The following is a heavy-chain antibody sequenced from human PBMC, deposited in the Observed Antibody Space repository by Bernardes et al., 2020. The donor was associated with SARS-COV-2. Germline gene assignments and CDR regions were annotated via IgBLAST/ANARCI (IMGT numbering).Heavy chain of an antibody. CDR3: ARGTIFGVDYYYYGMDV. CDR2: ISSSSSYT. Sequence: GGSLRLSCAASGFTFSDYYMSWIRQAPGKGLEWVSYISSSSSYTNYADSVKGRFTISRDNAKNSLYLQMNSLRAEDTAVYYCARGTIFGVDYYYYGMDVWGQGTTVTVSS. V-gene: IGHV3-11*06. D-gene: IGHD3-3*01. J-gene: IGHJ6*02. CDR1: GFTFSDYY.